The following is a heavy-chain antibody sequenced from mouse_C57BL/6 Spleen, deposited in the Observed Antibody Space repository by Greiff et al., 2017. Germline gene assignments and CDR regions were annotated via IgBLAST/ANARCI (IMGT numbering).Heavy chain of an antibody. CDR1: GYAFTNYL. CDR3: ARGGDSSGYGY. J-gene: IGHJ2*01. D-gene: IGHD3-2*02. CDR2: INPGSGGT. V-gene: IGHV1-54*01. Sequence: VQLQQSGAELVRPGTSVKVSCKASGYAFTNYLIEWVKQRPGQGLEWIGVINPGSGGTNYNEKFKGKATLTADKSSSTAYMQLSSLTSEDSAVYFCARGGDSSGYGYWGQGTTLTVSS.